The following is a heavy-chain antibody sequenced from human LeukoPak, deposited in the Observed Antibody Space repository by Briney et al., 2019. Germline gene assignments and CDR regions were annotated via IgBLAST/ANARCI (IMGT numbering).Heavy chain of an antibody. D-gene: IGHD6-13*01. CDR3: ATGIAAADSFDY. V-gene: IGHV4-4*02. Sequence: SEILSLTCAVSGGSISSSNWWSWVRQPPGKGLEWIGEIYHSGSTNYNPSLKSRVTISVDKSKNQFSLKLSSVTAADTAVYYCATGIAAADSFDYWGQGTLVTVSS. J-gene: IGHJ4*02. CDR2: IYHSGST. CDR1: GGSISSSNW.